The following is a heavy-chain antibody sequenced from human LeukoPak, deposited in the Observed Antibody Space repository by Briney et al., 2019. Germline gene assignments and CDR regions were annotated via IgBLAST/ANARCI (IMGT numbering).Heavy chain of an antibody. Sequence: SETLSLTCTVSGDSISRYYWTWIRQPAGKRLEWIGRIHASGTTNYNPSLRSRVTMSIDTSKNYFSLKLTSVTAADTAVYYCARDQEYCSSTSCYTHWFDPWGQGTLVTVSS. J-gene: IGHJ5*02. D-gene: IGHD2-2*02. V-gene: IGHV4-4*07. CDR3: ARDQEYCSSTSCYTHWFDP. CDR2: IHASGTT. CDR1: GDSISRYY.